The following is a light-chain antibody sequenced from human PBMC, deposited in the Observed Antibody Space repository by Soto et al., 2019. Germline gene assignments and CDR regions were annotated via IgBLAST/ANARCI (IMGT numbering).Light chain of an antibody. J-gene: IGKJ2*01. CDR1: QSVSNNY. Sequence: EVVLTQSPGTLSLSPGERATLSCRASQSVSNNYFAWYEQKPGQAPRLLIFDSSDRATGIPDRFCCSGSGTDFTLTISRLEPEDFAVYYCQQHGSSPPYTFGRGTELEIK. CDR3: QQHGSSPPYT. CDR2: DSS. V-gene: IGKV3-20*01.